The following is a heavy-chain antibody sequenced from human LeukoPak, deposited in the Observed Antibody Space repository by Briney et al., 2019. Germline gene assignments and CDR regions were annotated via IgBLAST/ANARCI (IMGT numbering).Heavy chain of an antibody. D-gene: IGHD1-26*01. CDR3: AREASGTYDSYFDY. V-gene: IGHV3-21*05. J-gene: IGHJ4*02. CDR2: ISGYI. CDR1: GFTFSSYS. Sequence: PGGSLRLSCVGSGFTFSSYSMNWVRQAPGKGLEWIAYISGYIQYADSVKGRFTISRDNSKNTLYLQMNSLRAEDTAVYYCAREASGTYDSYFDYWGQGTLVTVSS.